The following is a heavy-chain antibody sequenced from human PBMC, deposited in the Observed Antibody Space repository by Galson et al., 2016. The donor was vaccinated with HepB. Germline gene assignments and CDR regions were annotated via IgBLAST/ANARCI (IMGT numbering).Heavy chain of an antibody. V-gene: IGHV3-11*01. D-gene: IGHD1-1*01. CDR3: ARNWSYFDS. CDR1: GFTFSDFY. Sequence: SLRLSCAASGFTFSDFYMTWIRQSPGKGLEWLSYISGFSTMIHYAESVKGRFTISRDNAKNPLYLEIDSLRADDTAVYYCARNWSYFDSWGQGTLVAVSS. CDR2: ISGFSTMI. J-gene: IGHJ4*02.